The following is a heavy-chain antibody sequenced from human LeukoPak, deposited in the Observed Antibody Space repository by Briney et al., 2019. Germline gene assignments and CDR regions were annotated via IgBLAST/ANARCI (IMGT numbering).Heavy chain of an antibody. Sequence: SETLSLTCTVSGGSINSRTYYWGWIRQPPGKGLEWIGSIYYSGSTYYNPSLKSRVTISVDTSKNQFSLKLSSVTAADTAVFHCARHCSSTSCYDYYYYYYYIDVWGKGTTVTVSS. CDR2: IYYSGST. J-gene: IGHJ6*03. CDR3: ARHCSSTSCYDYYYYYYYIDV. CDR1: GGSINSRTYY. V-gene: IGHV4-39*01. D-gene: IGHD2-2*01.